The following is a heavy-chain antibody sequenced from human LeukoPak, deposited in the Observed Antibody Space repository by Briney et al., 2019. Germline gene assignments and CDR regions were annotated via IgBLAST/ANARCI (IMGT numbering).Heavy chain of an antibody. V-gene: IGHV4-34*01. CDR1: GGSFSGYY. D-gene: IGHD6-19*01. CDR2: INQSGST. J-gene: IGHJ1*01. CDR3: ATNGDLAVAGTGPAEYFQH. Sequence: SETLSLTCAVYGGSFSGYYWSWIRQAPGKGLEWIGEINQSGSTNYNPSLKSRVTISVDTSKNQFSLKLSSVTAADTAVYYCATNGDLAVAGTGPAEYFQHWGQGTLVTVSS.